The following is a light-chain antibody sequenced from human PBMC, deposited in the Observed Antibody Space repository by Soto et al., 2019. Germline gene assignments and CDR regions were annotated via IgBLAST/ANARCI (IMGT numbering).Light chain of an antibody. V-gene: IGLV2-8*01. CDR1: SSDVGGYNY. CDR3: SSYVGSNNFV. CDR2: EVS. J-gene: IGLJ1*01. Sequence: QSALTQPPSASGSPGQSVTISCTGTSSDVGGYNYVSWYQQHPGKAPKLIIYEVSKRPSGVPDRFSGSKSGNTASLTVSGLQAEDEADYYSSSYVGSNNFVFGTGTKLTVL.